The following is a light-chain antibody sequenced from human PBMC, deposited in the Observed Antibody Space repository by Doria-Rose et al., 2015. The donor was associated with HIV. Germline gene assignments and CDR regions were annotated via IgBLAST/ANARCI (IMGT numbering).Light chain of an antibody. Sequence: HGSNTYIDWFHQKQGEAPASLIYAASSLQSGVPSKFRGSGSETDFTLTITSLQPEDFATYYCQQYKSYPITFGQGTLLVIK. CDR2: AAS. CDR1: HGSNTY. CDR3: QQYKSYPIT. J-gene: IGKJ5*01. V-gene: IGKV1-16*02.